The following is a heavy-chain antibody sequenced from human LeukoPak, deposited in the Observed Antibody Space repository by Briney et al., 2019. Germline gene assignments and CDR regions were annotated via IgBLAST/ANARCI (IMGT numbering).Heavy chain of an antibody. CDR1: GYTFTGYY. D-gene: IGHD6-13*01. CDR2: INPNSGGT. J-gene: IGHJ4*02. CDR3: ARVPPAIAAAGSWYFDY. V-gene: IGHV1-2*02. Sequence: ASVKVSCKASGYTFTGYYMHWVRQAPGQGLEWMGWINPNSGGTNYAQKFRGRVTMTRDTSISTAYMELSRLRSDDTAVYYCARVPPAIAAAGSWYFDYWGQRTLVTVSS.